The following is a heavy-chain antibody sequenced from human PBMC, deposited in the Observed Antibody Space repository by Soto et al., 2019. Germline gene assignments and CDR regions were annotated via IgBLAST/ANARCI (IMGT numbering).Heavy chain of an antibody. CDR2: INPSGGST. CDR1: GYTFTGYY. CDR3: ARGSPSCSGGSCWAFDY. V-gene: IGHV1-46*01. Sequence: GASVKVSCKASGYTFTGYYMHWVRQAPGQGLEWMGIINPSGGSTSYAQKFQGRVTMTRDTSTSTVYMELSSLRSEDTAVYYCARGSPSCSGGSCWAFDYWGQGTLVTVSS. D-gene: IGHD2-15*01. J-gene: IGHJ4*02.